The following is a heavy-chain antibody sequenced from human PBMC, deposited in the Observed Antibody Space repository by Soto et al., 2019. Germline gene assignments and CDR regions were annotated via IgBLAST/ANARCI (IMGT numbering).Heavy chain of an antibody. V-gene: IGHV1-18*01. J-gene: IGHJ3*02. CDR1: GYTFTSYG. CDR3: ARDPPGRDGYKYGDAFDI. D-gene: IGHD5-12*01. Sequence: QVQLVQSGAEVKKPGASVKVSCKASGYTFTSYGISWVRQAPGQGLEWMGWISAYNGNTNYAQKLQGRVTMTTDTSASTAYMELRSLRSDDTAVYYCARDPPGRDGYKYGDAFDIWGQGTMVTVSS. CDR2: ISAYNGNT.